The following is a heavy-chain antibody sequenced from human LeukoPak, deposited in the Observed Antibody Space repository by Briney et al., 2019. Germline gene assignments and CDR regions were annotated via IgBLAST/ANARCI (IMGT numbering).Heavy chain of an antibody. J-gene: IGHJ4*02. D-gene: IGHD3-16*01. V-gene: IGHV4-59*01. CDR2: IYYSGST. Sequence: NPSETLSLTCTVSGGSISSYYWSWIRQPRGKGLEWIGYIYYSGSTNYNPSLKSRVTISVDTSKNQFSLKLSSVTAADTAVYYCARDGGGGKGFDYWGQGTLVTVSS. CDR1: GGSISSYY. CDR3: ARDGGGGKGFDY.